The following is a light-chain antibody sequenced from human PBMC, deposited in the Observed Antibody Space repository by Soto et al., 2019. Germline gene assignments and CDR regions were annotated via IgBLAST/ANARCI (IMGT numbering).Light chain of an antibody. Sequence: QSVLTQPASVSGSPGQSITISCTGTSSDVGSYNLVSWYQQHPGKAPKLMISEVTKRPSGVSNRFSGSKSGNTASLTISGLRAEDETDYYCCSYAGTSNYYAFGTGTKVTVL. V-gene: IGLV2-23*02. CDR1: SSDVGSYNL. CDR2: EVT. CDR3: CSYAGTSNYYA. J-gene: IGLJ1*01.